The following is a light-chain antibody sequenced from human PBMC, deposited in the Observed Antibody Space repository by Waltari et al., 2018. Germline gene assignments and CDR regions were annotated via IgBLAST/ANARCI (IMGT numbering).Light chain of an antibody. Sequence: QSVLTRPPSASGPPGQRVTIPCSGIRSTPGRDYVYWHHQLPGTAPKVLIYKNNTRPSGVPDRFSGSKSGTSASLAISGLRSEDEADYYCAAWDDSLSGHVVFGGGTKLTVL. CDR2: KNN. CDR3: AAWDDSLSGHVV. V-gene: IGLV1-47*01. J-gene: IGLJ2*01. CDR1: RSTPGRDY.